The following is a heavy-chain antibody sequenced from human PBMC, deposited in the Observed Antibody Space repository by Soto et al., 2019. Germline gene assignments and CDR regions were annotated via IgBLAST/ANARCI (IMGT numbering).Heavy chain of an antibody. J-gene: IGHJ3*02. CDR2: IYYSGST. CDR3: ARDLPPYYYDSSGHVFDI. D-gene: IGHD3-22*01. V-gene: IGHV4-30-4*01. Sequence: PSETLSLTCTVSGGSISSGDYYWSWIRQPPGKGLEWIGYIYYSGSTYYNPSLKSRVTISVDTSKNQFSLKLSSVTAADTAVYYFARDLPPYYYDSSGHVFDIWGKGKMVTVSS. CDR1: GGSISSGDYY.